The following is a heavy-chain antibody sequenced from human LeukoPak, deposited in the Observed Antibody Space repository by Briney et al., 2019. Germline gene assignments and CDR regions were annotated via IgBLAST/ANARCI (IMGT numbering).Heavy chain of an antibody. J-gene: IGHJ4*02. D-gene: IGHD3-16*02. V-gene: IGHV3-30*18. CDR2: ISYDGSNK. CDR3: AKDPHWGSYRGGYYFDY. Sequence: GGSLRLSCAASGFTFSSYGMHWVRQAPGKGLEWVAVISYDGSNKYYADSVKGRFTISRDNSKNTLYLQMNSLRAEETAVYYCAKDPHWGSYRGGYYFDYWGQGTLVTVSS. CDR1: GFTFSSYG.